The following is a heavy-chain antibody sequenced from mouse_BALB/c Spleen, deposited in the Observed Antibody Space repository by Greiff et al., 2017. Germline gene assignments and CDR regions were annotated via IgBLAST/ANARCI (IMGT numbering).Heavy chain of an antibody. J-gene: IGHJ3*01. V-gene: IGHV6-6*02. CDR2: IRLKSNNYAT. CDR1: GFTFSNYW. D-gene: IGHD2-1*01. CDR3: TRTDYGNPFAY. Sequence: DVHLVESGGGLVQPGGSMKLSCVASGFTFSNYWMNWVRQSPEKGLEWVAEIRLKSNNYATHYAESVKGRYTISRDDSKSSVYLQMNNLRAEDTGIYYCTRTDYGNPFAYWGQGTLVTVSA.